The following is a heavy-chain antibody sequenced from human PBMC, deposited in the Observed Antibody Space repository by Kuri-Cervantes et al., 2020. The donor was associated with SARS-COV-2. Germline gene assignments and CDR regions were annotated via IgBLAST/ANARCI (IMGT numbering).Heavy chain of an antibody. V-gene: IGHV3-21*04. J-gene: IGHJ6*03. Sequence: GGSLRLSCAASGFTFSSYSMNWVRQAPGKGLEWVSSISSSSSYIYYADSVKGRFTISRDNSKNTLYLQMNSLRAEDTAVYYCAKSGEDRYYYYYYMDVWGKGTTVTVSS. CDR3: AKSGEDRYYYYYYMDV. CDR1: GFTFSSYS. D-gene: IGHD1-26*01. CDR2: ISSSSSYI.